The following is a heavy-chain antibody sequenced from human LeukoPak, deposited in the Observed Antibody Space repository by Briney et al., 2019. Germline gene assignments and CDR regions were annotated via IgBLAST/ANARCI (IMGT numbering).Heavy chain of an antibody. J-gene: IGHJ4*02. Sequence: PSETLSLTCAVYGGSFSGYYWSWIRQPPGKGLEWIGNIFYSGTTYYKPSLKSRVSISVDTSKNQFSLKLSSVTAADTAVYYCARQRHQLPKGYFDYWGQGTLVTVSS. CDR2: IFYSGTT. D-gene: IGHD2-2*01. V-gene: IGHV4-34*12. CDR3: ARQRHQLPKGYFDY. CDR1: GGSFSGYY.